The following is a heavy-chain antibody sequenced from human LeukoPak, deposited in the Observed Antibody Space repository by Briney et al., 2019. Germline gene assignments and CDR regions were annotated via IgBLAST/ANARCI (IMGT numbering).Heavy chain of an antibody. J-gene: IGHJ6*02. CDR3: ARERRFYYYYYGMDV. CDR2: ISSSGSTI. Sequence: GGSLRLSCAASGFTFSSYEMNWVRQAPGKGLEWVSYISSSGSTIYYPDSVRGRFTISRDNAKNSLYLQMNSLRAEDTAVYYCARERRFYYYYYGMDVWGQGTTVTVSS. CDR1: GFTFSSYE. V-gene: IGHV3-48*03. D-gene: IGHD3-16*01.